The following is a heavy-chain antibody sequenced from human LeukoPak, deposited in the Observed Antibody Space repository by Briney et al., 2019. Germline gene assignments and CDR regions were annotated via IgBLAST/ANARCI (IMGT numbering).Heavy chain of an antibody. CDR3: ARGSTSMGRIMDY. J-gene: IGHJ4*02. D-gene: IGHD5-24*01. CDR2: IKQDGSEK. V-gene: IGHV3-7*01. CDR1: GFTFSSYW. Sequence: QSGGSLRLSCAASGFTFSSYWMSWVRQAPGKGLEWVANIKQDGSEKYYVDSVKGRFTISRDNAKNSLYLQMNSLRAEDTAVYYCARGSTSMGRIMDYWGQGTLVTVSS.